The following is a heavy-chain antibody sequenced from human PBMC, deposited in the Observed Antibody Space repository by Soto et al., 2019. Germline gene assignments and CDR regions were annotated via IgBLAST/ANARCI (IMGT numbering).Heavy chain of an antibody. Sequence: GGSLRLSCAASGFTFSSYWMHWVRQAPGEGLMWVSRINPDGSTTSYADSVKGRFTISRDNAKNTLYLQMNSLRVEDTAVYYCARVTNTVTTPGMDVWGQGTTVTVSS. D-gene: IGHD4-4*01. CDR1: GFTFSSYW. CDR2: INPDGSTT. V-gene: IGHV3-74*01. CDR3: ARVTNTVTTPGMDV. J-gene: IGHJ6*02.